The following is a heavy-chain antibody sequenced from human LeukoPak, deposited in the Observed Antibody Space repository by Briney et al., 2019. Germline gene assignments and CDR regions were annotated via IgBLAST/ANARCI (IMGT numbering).Heavy chain of an antibody. V-gene: IGHV4-59*12. Sequence: PSETLSLTCTVSGGSISSYYWSWIRQPPGKGLEWIGYIYYSGSTYYNPSLKSRVTISVDTSKNQFSLKLSSVTAADTAVYYCARWGIAASDAFDIWGQGTMVTVSS. CDR2: IYYSGST. CDR1: GGSISSYY. D-gene: IGHD6-13*01. J-gene: IGHJ3*02. CDR3: ARWGIAASDAFDI.